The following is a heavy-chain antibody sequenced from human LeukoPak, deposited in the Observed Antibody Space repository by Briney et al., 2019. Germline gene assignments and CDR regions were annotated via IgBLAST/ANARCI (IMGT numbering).Heavy chain of an antibody. D-gene: IGHD3-10*02. CDR3: ARDDVPNRLSPAGYYYYYGMDV. V-gene: IGHV3-48*02. CDR1: GFTFSSFS. CDR2: ISSSSSTI. Sequence: GGSLRLSCAASGFTFSSFSMNWVRQAPGKGLEWVSYISSSSSTIYYADSVKGRFTISRDNAKNSLYLQMDSLRDEDTAVYYCARDDVPNRLSPAGYYYYYGMDVWGQGTTVTVSS. J-gene: IGHJ6*02.